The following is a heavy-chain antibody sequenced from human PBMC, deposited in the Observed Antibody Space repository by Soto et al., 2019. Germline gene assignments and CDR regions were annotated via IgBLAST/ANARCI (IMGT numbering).Heavy chain of an antibody. CDR3: AEGLLQKIVLVLKAYYYYGMDV. CDR2: IIPIFGTA. V-gene: IGHV1-69*13. CDR1: GGTFSSYA. D-gene: IGHD3-22*01. Sequence: SVKVSCKASGGTFSSYAISWVRQAPGQGLEWMGGIIPIFGTANYAQKFQGRVTITADESTSTAYMELSSLRSEDTAVYYCAEGLLQKIVLVLKAYYYYGMDVWGQGTTVTVSS. J-gene: IGHJ6*02.